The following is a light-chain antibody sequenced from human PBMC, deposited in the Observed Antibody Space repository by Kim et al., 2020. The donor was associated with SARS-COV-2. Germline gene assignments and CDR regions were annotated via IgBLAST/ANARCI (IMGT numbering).Light chain of an antibody. CDR2: DVS. J-gene: IGLJ3*02. CDR3: SSFTSSSTWV. Sequence: GQSITISCTGTSSDVGGYDNVSWYQQHPGKAPKLIIYDVSNRPSGVSNRFSGSKSANTASLTISGLQAEDEADYYCSSFTSSSTWVFGGGTQLTVL. CDR1: SSDVGGYDN. V-gene: IGLV2-14*03.